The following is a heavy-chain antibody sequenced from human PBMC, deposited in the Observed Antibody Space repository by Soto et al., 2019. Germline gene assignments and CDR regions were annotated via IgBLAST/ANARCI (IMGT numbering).Heavy chain of an antibody. V-gene: IGHV3-23*01. CDR1: GFTYTNYA. D-gene: IGHD6-6*01. CDR3: AKERAARGIDY. CDR2: ISTSGGNR. Sequence: EVRLLESGGGLVQPGGSLRLSCAASGFTYTNYAMTWVRQTPGKGLEWVSTISTSGGNRYYADSVKGWFTISRDNSENTVYLQMNSLRVDDTALYYCAKERAARGIDYWGPGTLVTVSS. J-gene: IGHJ4*02.